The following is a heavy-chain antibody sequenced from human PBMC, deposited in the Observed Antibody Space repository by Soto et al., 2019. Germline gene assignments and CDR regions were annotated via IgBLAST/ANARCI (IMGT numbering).Heavy chain of an antibody. V-gene: IGHV3-33*01. D-gene: IGHD6-13*01. CDR3: AREAAAGTLDY. Sequence: GGSLRLSCAASGFTFSSYGMHWVRQAPGKGLEWVAVIWYDGSNKYYADSVKGRFTISRDNSKNTLYLQMNSLRAEDTAVYYCAREAAAGTLDYWGQGPLVTVSS. CDR1: GFTFSSYG. CDR2: IWYDGSNK. J-gene: IGHJ4*02.